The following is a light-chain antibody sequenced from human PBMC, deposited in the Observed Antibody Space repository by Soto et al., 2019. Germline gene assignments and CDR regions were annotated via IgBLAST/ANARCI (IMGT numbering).Light chain of an antibody. J-gene: IGKJ1*01. CDR1: QSIGRW. V-gene: IGKV1-5*01. CDR3: QQFDSYPWT. Sequence: IQMTHSPSTLSASFGDRVTMTCRASQSIGRWLAWYQEKPGKAPHLLIFDASALGRGVPSRFSGRGSGTEFSLTISSLQPEDSATYSCQQFDSYPWTFGQGTKVDIK. CDR2: DAS.